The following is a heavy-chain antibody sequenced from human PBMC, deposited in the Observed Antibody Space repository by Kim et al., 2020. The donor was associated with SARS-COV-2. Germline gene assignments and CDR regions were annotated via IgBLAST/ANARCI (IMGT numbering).Heavy chain of an antibody. J-gene: IGHJ4*02. D-gene: IGHD6-13*01. V-gene: IGHV1-3*01. CDR3: ARVGSSRENPGFDY. Sequence: QKFQGRVTITRDTSASTAYMELSSLRSEDTAVYYCARVGSSRENPGFDYWGQGTLVTVSS.